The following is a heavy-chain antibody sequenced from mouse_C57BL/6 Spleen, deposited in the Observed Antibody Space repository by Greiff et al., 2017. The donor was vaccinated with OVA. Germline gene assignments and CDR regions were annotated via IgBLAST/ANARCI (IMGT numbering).Heavy chain of an antibody. Sequence: VQLQQPGAELVRPGSSVKLSCKASGYTFPSYWMDWVKQRPGQGLEWIGNIYPSDSETHYNQKFKDKATLTVDKSSSTAYMQLSSLTSEDSAVYYCARMIRSAWFAYWGQGTLVTVSA. CDR2: IYPSDSET. CDR3: ARMIRSAWFAY. D-gene: IGHD2-4*01. V-gene: IGHV1-61*01. CDR1: GYTFPSYW. J-gene: IGHJ3*01.